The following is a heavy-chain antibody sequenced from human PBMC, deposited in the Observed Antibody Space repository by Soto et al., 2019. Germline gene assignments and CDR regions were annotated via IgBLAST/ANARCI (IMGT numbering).Heavy chain of an antibody. D-gene: IGHD3-10*01. CDR1: GFTFSSYG. CDR3: ARITMVRGVIIPRKPRKRDYFDY. J-gene: IGHJ4*02. CDR2: ISYDGSNK. V-gene: IGHV3-30*03. Sequence: PGGSLRLSCAASGFTFSSYGMHWVRQAPGKGLEWVAVISYDGSNKYYADTVKGRFTISRDNSKNTLYLQMNSLRAEDTAVYYCARITMVRGVIIPRKPRKRDYFDYWGQGTLVTVSS.